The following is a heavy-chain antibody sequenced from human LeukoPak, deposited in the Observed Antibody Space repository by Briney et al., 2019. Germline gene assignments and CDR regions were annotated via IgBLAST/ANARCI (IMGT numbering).Heavy chain of an antibody. D-gene: IGHD1-14*01. Sequence: PGRSLRLSCAASGFTFSSYGMYWVRQAPGKGLEWVAVIWYDGSNKYYADSVKGRFTISRDNSKNTLYLQMNSLRAEDTAVYYCARVRNPYYYYGMDVWGQGTTVTVSS. CDR3: ARVRNPYYYYGMDV. J-gene: IGHJ6*02. CDR2: IWYDGSNK. CDR1: GFTFSSYG. V-gene: IGHV3-33*08.